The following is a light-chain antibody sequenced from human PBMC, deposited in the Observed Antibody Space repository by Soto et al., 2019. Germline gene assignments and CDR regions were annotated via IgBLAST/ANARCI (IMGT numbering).Light chain of an antibody. CDR2: EGN. J-gene: IGLJ1*01. CDR3: FSYAGGSTFV. V-gene: IGLV2-23*03. Sequence: QSVLTQPASVSGSPGQSSTISCTCSTSDVAIYNLVSWYRQYPGKAPKLIIYEGNKRPSGVSNRFSGPKSGNTASLTISGLQAEDEADYYCFSYAGGSTFVFGTGTKLTVL. CDR1: TSDVAIYNL.